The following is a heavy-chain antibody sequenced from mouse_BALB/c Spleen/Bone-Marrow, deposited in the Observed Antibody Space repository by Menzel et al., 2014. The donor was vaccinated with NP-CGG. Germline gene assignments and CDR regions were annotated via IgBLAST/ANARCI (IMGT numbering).Heavy chain of an antibody. CDR3: ASSYALDS. V-gene: IGHV7-3*02. J-gene: IGHJ4*01. CDR2: IRNKANGYTT. CDR1: GFTFTDYF. Sequence: EVKLVESGGGLVHPGGSLRLSCATSGFTFTDYFMSWVRQPPGKALEWLGFIRNKANGYTTEYSASVKGRFTISRDSSQSILYLQLSTLRPEDSATYYCASSYALDSWGQGTSVTVSS.